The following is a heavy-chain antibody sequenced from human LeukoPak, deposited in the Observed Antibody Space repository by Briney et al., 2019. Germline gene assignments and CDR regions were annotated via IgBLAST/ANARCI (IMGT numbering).Heavy chain of an antibody. CDR3: ARNYYDSSDY. CDR2: IRYDGSNK. V-gene: IGHV3-30*02. Sequence: GGSLRLSCAASGFTFSSYGMHWVRQAPGKGREWVAFIRYDGSNKYYADSVKGRFTISRDNSKNTLYLQVNSLRAEDTAVYYCARNYYDSSDYWGQGTLVTVSS. D-gene: IGHD3-22*01. J-gene: IGHJ4*02. CDR1: GFTFSSYG.